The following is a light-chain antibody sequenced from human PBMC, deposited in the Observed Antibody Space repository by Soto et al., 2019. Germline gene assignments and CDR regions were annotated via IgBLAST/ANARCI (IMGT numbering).Light chain of an antibody. CDR1: QSVLYSSNNKNY. CDR3: QQNYSTPRH. V-gene: IGKV4-1*01. Sequence: DIVLTQSPDSLAVSLGERATINCKSSQSVLYSSNNKNYFVWYQQKPGQPPKLLMSGASTRESGVPDRFSGSGSGTDFTLTISSLQAEDVAVYYCQQNYSTPRHFGQGTGLEIK. CDR2: GAS. J-gene: IGKJ5*01.